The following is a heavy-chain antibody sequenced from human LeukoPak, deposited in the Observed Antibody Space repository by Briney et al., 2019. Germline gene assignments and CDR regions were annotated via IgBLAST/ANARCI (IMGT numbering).Heavy chain of an antibody. J-gene: IGHJ1*01. CDR2: ISGSGGST. CDR3: AKNPSKYYCSSTSCYPYFQH. V-gene: IGHV3-23*01. D-gene: IGHD2-2*01. CDR1: GFTFSSYA. Sequence: PGGSLRLSCAASGFTFSSYAMSWVRQAPGKGLEWVSAISGSGGSTYCADSVRGRLTISRDNSKNTLYLQMNSLRAEDTAVYYCAKNPSKYYCSSTSCYPYFQHWGQGTLVTVSS.